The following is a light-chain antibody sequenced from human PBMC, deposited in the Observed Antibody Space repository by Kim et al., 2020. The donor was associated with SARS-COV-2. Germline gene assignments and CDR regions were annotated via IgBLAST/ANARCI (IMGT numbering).Light chain of an antibody. CDR2: GNK. V-gene: IGLV3-19*01. CDR1: SLRSYF. CDR3: NSRDSSGNHWV. J-gene: IGLJ3*02. Sequence: ALGQTVRITCQGNSLRSYFATWYQQKPGQAPILVIYGNKNRPSGIPDRFSGSRSEDTASLTITGAQAEDEADYYCNSRDSSGNHWVFGGGTKLTVL.